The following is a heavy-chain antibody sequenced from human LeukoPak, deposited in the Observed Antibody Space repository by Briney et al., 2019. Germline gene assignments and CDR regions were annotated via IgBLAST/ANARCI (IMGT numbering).Heavy chain of an antibody. D-gene: IGHD2-8*01. J-gene: IGHJ4*02. CDR1: GFTFSSYG. CDR2: IWYDGSNK. V-gene: IGHV3-33*01. CDR3: ARGALMENYYFDY. Sequence: GRSLRLSYAASGFTFSSYGMHWVRQAPGKGLEWVAVIWYDGSNKYYADSVKGRFTISRDNSKDTLYLQMNSLRAEDTAVYYCARGALMENYYFDYWGQGTLVTVSS.